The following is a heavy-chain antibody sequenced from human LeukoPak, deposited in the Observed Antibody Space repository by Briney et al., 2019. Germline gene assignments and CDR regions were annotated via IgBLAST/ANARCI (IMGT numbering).Heavy chain of an antibody. V-gene: IGHV1-8*03. CDR1: GYTFTSYD. CDR2: MNPNSGNT. D-gene: IGHD3-10*01. Sequence: ASVKVSCKASGYTFTSYDINWVRQATGQGLEWMGWMNPNSGNTGYAQKFQGRVTITRNTSISTAYMELRSLRSDDTAVYYCAKNGRVRRVVKDLFDYWGQGTLVTVSS. CDR3: AKNGRVRRVVKDLFDY. J-gene: IGHJ4*02.